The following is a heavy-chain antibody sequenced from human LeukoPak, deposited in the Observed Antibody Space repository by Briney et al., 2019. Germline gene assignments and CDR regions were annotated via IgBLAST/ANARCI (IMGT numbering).Heavy chain of an antibody. V-gene: IGHV3-15*07. CDR3: IIAPGLFAFET. D-gene: IGHD6-13*01. CDR2: IKSKTDGGTT. Sequence: GRSLRLSCAASDFTLTNAWVNWIRQAPGEGLEWVGRIKSKTDGGTTDFAAPVNGRFTISRDDSTNTVYLQMDSLKTEDTAVYYCIIAPGLFAFETWGQGTMVTVSS. CDR1: DFTLTNAW. J-gene: IGHJ3*02.